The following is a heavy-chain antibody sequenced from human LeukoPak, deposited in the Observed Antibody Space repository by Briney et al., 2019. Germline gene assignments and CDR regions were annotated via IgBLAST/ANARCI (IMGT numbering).Heavy chain of an antibody. CDR3: ARDSSKRIAAAGTFDY. J-gene: IGHJ4*02. CDR2: IYYSGST. V-gene: IGHV4-39*02. D-gene: IGHD6-13*01. Sequence: PSETLSLTCTVSGGSISSSSYYWGWIRQPPGKGLEWIGSIYYSGSTYYNPSLKSRVTISVDTSKNQFSLKLSSVTAADTAVYYCARDSSKRIAAAGTFDYWGQGTLVTVSS. CDR1: GGSISSSSYY.